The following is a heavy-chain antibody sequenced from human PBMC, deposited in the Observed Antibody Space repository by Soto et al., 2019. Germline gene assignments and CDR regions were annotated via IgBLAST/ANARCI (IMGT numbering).Heavy chain of an antibody. CDR3: ARGGIAAAGTDWFDP. D-gene: IGHD6-13*01. V-gene: IGHV1-2*04. J-gene: IGHJ5*02. CDR1: GYTFTGYY. CDR2: INPNSGGT. Sequence: ASVKVSCKASGYTFTGYYMHWVRQAPGQGLEWMGWINPNSGGTNYAQKFQGWVTMTRETSISTAYMELSRLRSDDTAVYYCARGGIAAAGTDWFDPWGQGTLVTVSS.